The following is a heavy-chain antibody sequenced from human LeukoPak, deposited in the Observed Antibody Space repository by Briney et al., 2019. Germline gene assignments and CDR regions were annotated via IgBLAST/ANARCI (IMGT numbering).Heavy chain of an antibody. CDR3: ARVGSSGWHFDY. CDR1: GYIFTIYA. Sequence: ASVKVSCKASGYIFTIYAVHWVRQAPGQRLEWMGWINAGNGNTKYSQKFQGRVTISRDASASTVYMELSSLQSEDTAVYYCARVGSSGWHFDYWAREPWSPSPQ. J-gene: IGHJ4*02. V-gene: IGHV1-3*01. D-gene: IGHD6-19*01. CDR2: INAGNGNT.